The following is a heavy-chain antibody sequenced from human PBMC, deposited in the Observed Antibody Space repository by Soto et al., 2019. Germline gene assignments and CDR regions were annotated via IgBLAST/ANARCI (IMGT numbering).Heavy chain of an antibody. CDR1: GYSFTSYW. Sequence: GESLKISCKGSGYSFTSYWINWVRQMPGKGLEWMGIIYPGDSDTRYSPSFQGQVTISADKSISTAYLQWRSLKASDTAMYYCARHHGSPGSYFGMDVWGQGTTVAVSS. CDR3: ARHHGSPGSYFGMDV. J-gene: IGHJ6*02. CDR2: IYPGDSDT. V-gene: IGHV5-51*01. D-gene: IGHD6-13*01.